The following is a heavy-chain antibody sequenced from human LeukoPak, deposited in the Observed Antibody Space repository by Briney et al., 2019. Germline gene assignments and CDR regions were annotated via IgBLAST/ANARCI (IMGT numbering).Heavy chain of an antibody. CDR3: ARADDYSNYEVDY. CDR2: ISSSSSYI. V-gene: IGHV3-21*01. Sequence: GGSLRLSCAASGFTFSSYSMNWVRRAPGKGLEWVSSISSSSSYIYYADSVKGRFTISRDNAKNSLYLQMNSLRAEGTAVYYCARADDYSNYEVDYWGQGTLVTVSS. D-gene: IGHD4-11*01. CDR1: GFTFSSYS. J-gene: IGHJ4*02.